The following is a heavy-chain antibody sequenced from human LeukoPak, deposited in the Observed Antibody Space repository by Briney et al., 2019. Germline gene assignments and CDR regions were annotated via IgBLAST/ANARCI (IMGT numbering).Heavy chain of an antibody. CDR1: GFTFSSYS. J-gene: IGHJ5*02. CDR2: ISSSSSTI. Sequence: GGSLRLSCAASGFTFSSYSMNWVRQAPGKGLEWVSYISSSSSTIYYADSVRGRFTVSRDNAKNTVSLQMNSLRVEDTAVYYCVRDRIGFDAWGQGTLVTVSS. V-gene: IGHV3-48*04. CDR3: VRDRIGFDA.